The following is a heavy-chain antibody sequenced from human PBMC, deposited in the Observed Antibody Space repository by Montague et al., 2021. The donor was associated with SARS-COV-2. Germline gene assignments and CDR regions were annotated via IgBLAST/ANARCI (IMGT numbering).Heavy chain of an antibody. CDR2: TYYRSKWYN. D-gene: IGHD1-26*01. V-gene: IGHV6-1*01. Sequence: CAISGDSVSRNSAAWNWIRQSPSRGLEWLGRTYYRSKWYNDYAVPVKSRITINPDTSKNQISLQLNSVTPEDTAEYYCARTSASSDYWGQGTLVTVSS. CDR1: GDSVSRNSAA. CDR3: ARTSASSDY. J-gene: IGHJ4*02.